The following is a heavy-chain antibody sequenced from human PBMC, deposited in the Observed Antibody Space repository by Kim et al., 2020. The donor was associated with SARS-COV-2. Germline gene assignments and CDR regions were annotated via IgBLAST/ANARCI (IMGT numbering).Heavy chain of an antibody. CDR2: ISGSGGST. CDR1: GFTFSSYA. V-gene: IGHV3-23*01. Sequence: LSLTCAASGFTFSSYAMSWVRQAPGKGLEWVSAISGSGGSTYYADSVKGRFTISRDNSKNTLYLQMNSLRAEDTAVYYCAKGSVLHCSSTSCSFDYWGQGTLVTVSS. CDR3: AKGSVLHCSSTSCSFDY. D-gene: IGHD2-2*01. J-gene: IGHJ4*02.